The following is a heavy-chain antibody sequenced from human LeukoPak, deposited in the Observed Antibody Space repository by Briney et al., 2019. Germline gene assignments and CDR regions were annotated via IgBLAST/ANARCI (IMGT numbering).Heavy chain of an antibody. D-gene: IGHD5-18*01. J-gene: IGHJ4*02. CDR3: ARAYRGYSYGYPDY. Sequence: SVKVSCKASVVTFSSYAISWVRQAPGQVLELMGRIIPIFGTANYAQKFQGRVTITTDESTSTAYMELSSLRSEDTAVYYCARAYRGYSYGYPDYWGQGTLVTVSS. CDR2: IIPIFGTA. V-gene: IGHV1-69*05. CDR1: VVTFSSYA.